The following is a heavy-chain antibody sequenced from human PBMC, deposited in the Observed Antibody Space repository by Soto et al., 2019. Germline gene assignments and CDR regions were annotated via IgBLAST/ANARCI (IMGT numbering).Heavy chain of an antibody. J-gene: IGHJ4*02. V-gene: IGHV3-30*09. CDR2: ISYDGNNK. Sequence: QVQLVESGGGVVQPGRSLGLSCAASTFTFSNYAIHWVRQAPGKGLEWGAHISYDGNNKYYADSVKGRFAISRDNSKNTLYLQMNNLRTEDTAVYYCARASRYFTNGVCLGDFDYWGQGTLVTVSS. D-gene: IGHD2-8*01. CDR3: ARASRYFTNGVCLGDFDY. CDR1: TFTFSNYA.